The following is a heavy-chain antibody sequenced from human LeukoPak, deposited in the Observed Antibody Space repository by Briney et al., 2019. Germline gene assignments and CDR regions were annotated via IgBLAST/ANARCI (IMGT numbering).Heavy chain of an antibody. CDR2: IYPGDSDT. CDR3: ARRDGYCSGGSCYFNWFDP. J-gene: IGHJ5*02. D-gene: IGHD2-15*01. Sequence: GESLKISCKGSGYSFTSYWIGWVRQMPGKGLEWMGIIYPGDSDTRYSPSFQGQVTISADKSIRTAYLQWSSLKASDTAMYYCARRDGYCSGGSCYFNWFDPWGQGTLVTVSS. V-gene: IGHV5-51*01. CDR1: GYSFTSYW.